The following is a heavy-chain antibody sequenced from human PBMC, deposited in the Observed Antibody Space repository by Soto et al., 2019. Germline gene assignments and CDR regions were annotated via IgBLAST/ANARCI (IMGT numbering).Heavy chain of an antibody. J-gene: IGHJ4*02. CDR2: INHSGST. CDR3: ARSRLRLVDY. CDR1: GGSFSGYY. V-gene: IGHV4-34*01. Sequence: SETLSLTCAVYGGSFSGYYWSWIRQPPGKGLEWIGEINHSGSTNYNPSLKSRVTISVDTSKNQFSLKLSSVTAADTAVYYCARSRLRLVDYWGQGTLVTVSS. D-gene: IGHD6-19*01.